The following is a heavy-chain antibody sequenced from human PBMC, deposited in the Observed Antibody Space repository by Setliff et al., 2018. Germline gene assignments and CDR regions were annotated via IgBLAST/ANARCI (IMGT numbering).Heavy chain of an antibody. CDR1: GGSISSSGYY. Sequence: TSETLSLTCTVSGGSISSSGYYWSWSRQPPGKGLEWIGNIYYSGRTYYNPSLKSRVTISVDTSKNQFSLKLTSVTAADTAVYYCAKITGMVGATPYYFDYWGQGTLVTVSS. J-gene: IGHJ4*02. D-gene: IGHD1-26*01. CDR3: AKITGMVGATPYYFDY. V-gene: IGHV4-39*01. CDR2: IYYSGRT.